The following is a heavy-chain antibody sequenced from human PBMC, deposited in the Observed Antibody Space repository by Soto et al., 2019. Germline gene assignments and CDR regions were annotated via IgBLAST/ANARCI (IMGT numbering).Heavy chain of an antibody. Sequence: GGSLRLSCAASGFTFSSYAMHWVRQAPGKGLEWVAVISYDGSNKYYADSVKGRFTISRDNSKNTLYLQMNSLRAEDTAVYYCERDRVESGYPEYFQHWGQGTLVTVSS. D-gene: IGHD3-22*01. CDR2: ISYDGSNK. V-gene: IGHV3-30*14. CDR1: GFTFSSYA. CDR3: ERDRVESGYPEYFQH. J-gene: IGHJ1*01.